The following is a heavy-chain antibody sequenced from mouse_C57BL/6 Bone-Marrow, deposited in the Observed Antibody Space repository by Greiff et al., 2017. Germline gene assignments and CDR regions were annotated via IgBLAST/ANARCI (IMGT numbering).Heavy chain of an antibody. D-gene: IGHD1-1*01. Sequence: VQLQQSGPELVKPGASVKISCKASGYTFTDYNMHWVKQSHGKSLEWIGYINPNNGGTSYNQKFKGKATLTVNKSSSTAYMELRSLTSEDAAVYYCARGATVVARGYWGQGTTLTVSS. CDR2: INPNNGGT. J-gene: IGHJ2*01. V-gene: IGHV1-22*01. CDR1: GYTFTDYN. CDR3: ARGATVVARGY.